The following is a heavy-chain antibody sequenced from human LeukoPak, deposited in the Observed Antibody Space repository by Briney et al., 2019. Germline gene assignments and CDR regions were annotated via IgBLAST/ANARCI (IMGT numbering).Heavy chain of an antibody. CDR3: AKDGMEENWKRVEDFDY. D-gene: IGHD1-1*01. Sequence: GGSLRLSCAASGFTFSSYAMSWVRQAPGKGLEWVSAISGSGGSTYYADSVKGRFTISRDNSKNTLYLQMNSLRAEDTAVYYCAKDGMEENWKRVEDFDYWGQGTLVTVSS. V-gene: IGHV3-23*01. J-gene: IGHJ4*02. CDR1: GFTFSSYA. CDR2: ISGSGGST.